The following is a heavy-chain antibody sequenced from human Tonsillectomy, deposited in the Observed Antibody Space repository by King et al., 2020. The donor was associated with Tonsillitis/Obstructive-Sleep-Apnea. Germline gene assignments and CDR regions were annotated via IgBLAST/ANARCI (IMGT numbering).Heavy chain of an antibody. Sequence: VQLVESGGGLVQPGGSLRLSCAASGFTFSSYWMSWVRQAPGKGLEWVANINQDGSEKYYVDSVKGRFTISRDNAKNSLYLQMNSLRAEDTAVYYCARVQPSIVLVVYAPHFDYWGQGTLVTVSS. CDR3: ARVQPSIVLVVYAPHFDY. V-gene: IGHV3-7*04. CDR1: GFTFSSYW. J-gene: IGHJ4*02. D-gene: IGHD2-8*02. CDR2: INQDGSEK.